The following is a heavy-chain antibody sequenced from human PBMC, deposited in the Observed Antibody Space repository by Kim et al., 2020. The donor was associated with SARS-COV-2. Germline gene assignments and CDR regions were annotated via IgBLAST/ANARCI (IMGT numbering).Heavy chain of an antibody. J-gene: IGHJ1*01. CDR2: FDPEDGET. D-gene: IGHD1-26*01. V-gene: IGHV1-24*01. CDR3: ATDSTYSGSYYGYFQH. Sequence: ASVKVSCKVSGYTLTELSMHWVRQAPGKGLEWMGGFDPEDGETIYAQKFQGRVTMTEDTSTDTAYMELSSLRSEDTAVYYCATDSTYSGSYYGYFQHWGQGTLVTVSS. CDR1: GYTLTELS.